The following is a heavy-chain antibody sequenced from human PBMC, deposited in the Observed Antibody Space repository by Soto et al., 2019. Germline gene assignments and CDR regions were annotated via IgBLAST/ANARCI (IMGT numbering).Heavy chain of an antibody. D-gene: IGHD3-3*01. V-gene: IGHV1-46*01. CDR3: ARLNEPTILDP. J-gene: IGHJ5*02. CDR2: INPSGGST. CDR1: GYTFTSYY. Sequence: GASVKVYCKASGYTFTSYYMHWVRQAPGQGLEWMGIINPSGGSTSYAQKFQGRVTMTRDTSTSTVYMELSSLRSEDTAVYYCARLNEPTILDPWGQGTLVTVSS.